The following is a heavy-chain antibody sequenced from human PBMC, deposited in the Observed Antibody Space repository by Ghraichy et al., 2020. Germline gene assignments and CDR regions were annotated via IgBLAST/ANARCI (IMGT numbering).Heavy chain of an antibody. J-gene: IGHJ5*02. CDR2: IYYSGST. CDR3: ARAPWRAAAGTGRWFDP. V-gene: IGHV4-59*01. CDR1: GGSISSYY. D-gene: IGHD6-13*01. Sequence: SETLSLTCTVSGGSISSYYWSWIRQPPGKGLEWIGYIYYSGSTNYNPSLKSRVTISVDTSKNQFSLKLSSVTAADTAVYYCARAPWRAAAGTGRWFDPWGQGTLVTVSS.